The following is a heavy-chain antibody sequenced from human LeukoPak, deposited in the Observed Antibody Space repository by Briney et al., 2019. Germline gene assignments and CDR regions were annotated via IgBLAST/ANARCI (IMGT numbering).Heavy chain of an antibody. CDR2: ISGSGGST. CDR3: VRDGAVVTSGNYPWRYFQY. CDR1: GFTFSSYA. Sequence: GGSLRLSCAASGFTFSSYAMSWVRQAPGKGLEWVSAISGSGGSTDYADSVKGRFTISRDNAKNSLYLQMNTLRAEDTAVYYCVRDGAVVTSGNYPWRYFQYWGQGTLVTVSS. V-gene: IGHV3-23*01. J-gene: IGHJ1*01. D-gene: IGHD3-10*01.